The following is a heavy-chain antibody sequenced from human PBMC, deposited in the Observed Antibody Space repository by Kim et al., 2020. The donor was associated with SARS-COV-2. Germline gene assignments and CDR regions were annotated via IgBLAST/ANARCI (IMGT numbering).Heavy chain of an antibody. J-gene: IGHJ6*02. CDR3: AREQQLVPNYYYYGMDV. V-gene: IGHV1-69*13. CDR2: IIPIFGTA. CDR1: GGTFSSYA. D-gene: IGHD6-6*01. Sequence: SVKVSCKASGGTFSSYAISWVRQAPGQGLEWMGGIIPIFGTANYAQKFQGRVTITADESTSTAYMELSSLRSEDTAVHYCAREQQLVPNYYYYGMDVWGQGTTVTVSS.